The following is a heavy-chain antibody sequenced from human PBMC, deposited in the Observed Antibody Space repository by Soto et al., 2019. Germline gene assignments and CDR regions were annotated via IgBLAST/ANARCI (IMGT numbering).Heavy chain of an antibody. D-gene: IGHD2-15*01. J-gene: IGHJ6*04. CDR1: GFTFSSYG. CDR3: AKDFVMAEDPRWVVVAATDFVDV. V-gene: IGHV3-30*18. Sequence: GGSLRLSCAASGFTFSSYGMHWVRQAPGKGLEWVAVISYDGSNKYYADSVKGRFTISRDNSKNTLYLQMNSLRAEDTAVYYCAKDFVMAEDPRWVVVAATDFVDVWGKGTTVTVSS. CDR2: ISYDGSNK.